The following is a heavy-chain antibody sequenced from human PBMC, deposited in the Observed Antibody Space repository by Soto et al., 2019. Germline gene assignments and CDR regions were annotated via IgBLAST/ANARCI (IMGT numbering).Heavy chain of an antibody. CDR3: ARDYGSGVYYYYGMDV. Sequence: GGSLRLSCAASGFTVSSNYMSWVRQAPGKGLEWVSVIYSGGSTYYADSVKGRFTISRDNSKNTLYLQMNSLRAEDTAVYYCARDYGSGVYYYYGMDVWGQGTTVTVSS. V-gene: IGHV3-53*01. CDR1: GFTVSSNY. CDR2: IYSGGST. D-gene: IGHD3-10*01. J-gene: IGHJ6*02.